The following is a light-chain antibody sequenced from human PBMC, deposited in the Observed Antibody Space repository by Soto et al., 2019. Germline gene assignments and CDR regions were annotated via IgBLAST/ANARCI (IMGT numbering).Light chain of an antibody. CDR2: DVT. Sequence: QSVLTQPRSVSGSPGQSVTISCTGTSSDIGFYNYVSWYQRHPGKAPKLMIYDVTKRPSGVPDRFSGSKNGNTASLTISGLQAEDEADYFCCSYGGNYILGLFGGGTKLTVL. CDR3: CSYGGNYILGL. CDR1: SSDIGFYNY. V-gene: IGLV2-11*01. J-gene: IGLJ3*02.